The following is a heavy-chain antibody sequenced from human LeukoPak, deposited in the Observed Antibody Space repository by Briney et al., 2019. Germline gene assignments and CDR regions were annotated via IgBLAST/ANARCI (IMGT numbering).Heavy chain of an antibody. Sequence: GGSLRLSCLTSGFTFSANAMSWVRQAPGKGLEWISGISGSGASTYYADSVTGRFTISRDNSRNTLYLQMNSLRGDDTAVYYCAKDVGKWESLHFFDYWGQGTLVTVSS. D-gene: IGHD1-26*01. V-gene: IGHV3-23*01. CDR3: AKDVGKWESLHFFDY. CDR2: ISGSGAST. CDR1: GFTFSANA. J-gene: IGHJ4*02.